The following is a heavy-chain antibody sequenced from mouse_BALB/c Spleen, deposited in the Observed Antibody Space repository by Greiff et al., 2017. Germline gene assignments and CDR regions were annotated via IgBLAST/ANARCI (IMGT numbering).Heavy chain of an antibody. V-gene: IGHV5-9-4*01. CDR2: ISSGGSYT. J-gene: IGHJ3*01. Sequence: EVMLVESGGGLVKPGGSLKLSCAASGFTFSSYAMSWVRQSPEKRLEWVAEISSGGSYTYYPDTVTGRFTISRDNAKNTLYLEMSSLRSEDTAMYYCARDGGYYAYWGQGTLVTVSA. CDR3: ARDGGYYAY. D-gene: IGHD2-3*01. CDR1: GFTFSSYA.